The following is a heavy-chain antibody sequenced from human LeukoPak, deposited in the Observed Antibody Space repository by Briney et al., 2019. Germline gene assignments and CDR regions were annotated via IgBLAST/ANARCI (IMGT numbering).Heavy chain of an antibody. D-gene: IGHD3-9*01. Sequence: SQTLSLTCTVSGGSISSGGYYWSWIRQPPGKGLEWIGYIYHSGSTYYNPSLKSRVTISVDRSKNQFSLKLSSVTAADTAVYYCARGDDILTGYYTWVFDYWGQGTLVTVSS. V-gene: IGHV4-30-2*01. CDR2: IYHSGST. CDR1: GGSISSGGYY. CDR3: ARGDDILTGYYTWVFDY. J-gene: IGHJ4*02.